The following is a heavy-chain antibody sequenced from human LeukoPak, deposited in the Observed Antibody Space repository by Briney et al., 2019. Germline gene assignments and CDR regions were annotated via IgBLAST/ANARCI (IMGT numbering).Heavy chain of an antibody. Sequence: SETLSLTCTVSGGSISSGDYYWSWIRQPPGKGLEWIGYIYYSGSTYYNPSLKSRVTISVDTSKNQFSLKLSSVTAADTAVYYCALKTGTTNAFDIWGQGTMVTVSS. CDR3: ALKTGTTNAFDI. CDR2: IYYSGST. CDR1: GGSISSGDYY. D-gene: IGHD1-1*01. J-gene: IGHJ3*02. V-gene: IGHV4-30-4*01.